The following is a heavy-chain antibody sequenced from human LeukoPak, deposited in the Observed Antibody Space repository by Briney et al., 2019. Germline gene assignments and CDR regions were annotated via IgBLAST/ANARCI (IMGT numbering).Heavy chain of an antibody. D-gene: IGHD5-12*01. V-gene: IGHV4-34*01. CDR2: INHSGST. CDR3: ARGSSGHIVDWFDP. CDR1: GGSFSGYY. Sequence: SETLSLTCAVYGGSFSGYYWSWIRQPPGKGLEWIGEINHSGSTNYNPSLKSRVTISVDTSKNQFSLKLSSVTAADTAVYYCARGSSGHIVDWFDPWGQGTLVTVSS. J-gene: IGHJ5*02.